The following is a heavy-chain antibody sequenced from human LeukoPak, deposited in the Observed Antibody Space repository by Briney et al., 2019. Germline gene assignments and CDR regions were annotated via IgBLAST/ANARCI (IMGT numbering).Heavy chain of an antibody. CDR1: GYTFTGYY. J-gene: IGHJ3*02. V-gene: IGHV1-2*02. CDR2: INPNSGGT. CDR3: ARERSLNIAARPPALSAFDI. Sequence: GASAKVSCKASGYTFTGYYMHWVRQAPGQGLEWMGWINPNSGGTNYAQKFQGRVTMTRDTSISTAYMELSRLRSDDTAVYYCARERSLNIAARPPALSAFDIWGQGTMVTVSS. D-gene: IGHD6-6*01.